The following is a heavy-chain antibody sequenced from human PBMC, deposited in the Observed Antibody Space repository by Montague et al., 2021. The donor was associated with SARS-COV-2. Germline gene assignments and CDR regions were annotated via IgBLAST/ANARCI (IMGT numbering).Heavy chain of an antibody. CDR3: ARGMIRGVPTPFDY. CDR1: SGSIISSGYY. D-gene: IGHD3-10*01. Sequence: SETLSLTCSVSSGSIISSGYYWGWIRQPPGKEREWIGYIYYSGTTYYNPALQSRVTISVDTSKNHLSLRLSSVTAADTAVYFCARGMIRGVPTPFDYWGQGSQVTVSS. CDR2: IYYSGTT. J-gene: IGHJ4*02. V-gene: IGHV4-39*02.